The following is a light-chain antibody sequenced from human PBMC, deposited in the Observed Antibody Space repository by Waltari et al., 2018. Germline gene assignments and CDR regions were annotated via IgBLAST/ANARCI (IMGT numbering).Light chain of an antibody. CDR3: MQGTHLRT. CDR1: QRLVHSDGNTY. Sequence: DVVLPQSPLSLPVTLGQPASISCTYSQRLVHSDGNTYLNWFHQRPGQSPRRLIYRVSNRDSGVPDRFSGSGSGTDFTLDIRRVEAEDVGIFYCMQGTHLRTFGQGTKVEI. J-gene: IGKJ1*01. V-gene: IGKV2-30*02. CDR2: RVS.